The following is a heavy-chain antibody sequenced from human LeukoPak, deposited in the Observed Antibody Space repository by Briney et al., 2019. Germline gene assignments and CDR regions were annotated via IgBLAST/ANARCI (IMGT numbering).Heavy chain of an antibody. CDR1: GFTFSSYA. V-gene: IGHV3-23*01. Sequence: GGSLRLSCAASGFTFSSYAMSWVRQAPGKGLEWLSAISDSGRSTYYADSVKGRFTISRDNSKNTLYLQMKSLRAEDTAVYYCAKRVEYSSSSGGYFDYWGQGILVTVSS. CDR3: AKRVEYSSSSGGYFDY. J-gene: IGHJ4*02. CDR2: ISDSGRST. D-gene: IGHD6-6*01.